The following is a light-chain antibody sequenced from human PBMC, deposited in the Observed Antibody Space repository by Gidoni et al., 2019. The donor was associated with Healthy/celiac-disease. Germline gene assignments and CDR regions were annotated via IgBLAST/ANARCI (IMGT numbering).Light chain of an antibody. J-gene: IGLJ2*01. V-gene: IGLV2-23*02. Sequence: QSALTQPASVSGSPGQSITISCTGTSSDVGSYNLVSWYQQHPGKAPKLMIYEVSKRPSGVSNRFSGSKSGNTASLTISGLQAEDEADYYCCSYAGSSILVFSGGTKLTVL. CDR3: CSYAGSSILV. CDR2: EVS. CDR1: SSDVGSYNL.